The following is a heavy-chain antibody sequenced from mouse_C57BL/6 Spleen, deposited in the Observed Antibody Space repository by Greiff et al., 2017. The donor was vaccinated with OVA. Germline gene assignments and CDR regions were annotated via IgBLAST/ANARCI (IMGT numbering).Heavy chain of an antibody. J-gene: IGHJ2*01. Sequence: QVQLQQPGAELVMPGASVKLSCKASGYTFTSYWMHWVKQRPGQGLEWIGEIDPSDSYTNYNQKFKGKSTVTVDKSSSTAYMQLSSLTSEDSAVYYCARGSRRTGAYFDYWGQGTTLTVSS. CDR2: IDPSDSYT. CDR1: GYTFTSYW. V-gene: IGHV1-69*01. D-gene: IGHD1-1*01. CDR3: ARGSRRTGAYFDY.